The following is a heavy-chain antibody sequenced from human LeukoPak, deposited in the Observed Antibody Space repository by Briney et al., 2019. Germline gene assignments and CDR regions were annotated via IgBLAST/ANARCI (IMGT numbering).Heavy chain of an antibody. CDR2: INPNSGGT. Sequence: ASVKVSCKASGYTFTGYYMHWVRQAPGQGLECMGWINPNSGGTNYAQKFQGRVTMTRDTSISTAYMELSRLRSDDTAVYYCARLWWFGELSAGWFDPRGQGTLVTVSS. CDR3: ARLWWFGELSAGWFDP. D-gene: IGHD3-10*01. J-gene: IGHJ5*02. V-gene: IGHV1-2*02. CDR1: GYTFTGYY.